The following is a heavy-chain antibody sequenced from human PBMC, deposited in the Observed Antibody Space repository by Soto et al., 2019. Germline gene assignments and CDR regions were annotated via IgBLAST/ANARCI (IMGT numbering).Heavy chain of an antibody. Sequence: VQLVESGGALIQPGRSLRLSCATSGFALSGSAMHWVRQVPGGGLEWVSGMYSSGDVGYADSVQGRFIMSRDVARNSLYLQMNSLQADDTALYYCVKDNLSGGADVWGQGTTVIVSS. V-gene: IGHV3-9*01. D-gene: IGHD3-10*02. J-gene: IGHJ6*02. CDR1: GFALSGSA. CDR2: MYSSGDV. CDR3: VKDNLSGGADV.